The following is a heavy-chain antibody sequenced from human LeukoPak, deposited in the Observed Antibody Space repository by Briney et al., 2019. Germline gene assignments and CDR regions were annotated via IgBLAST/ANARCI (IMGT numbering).Heavy chain of an antibody. D-gene: IGHD3-22*01. J-gene: IGHJ4*02. CDR3: AKEEYYDSSGHGVY. V-gene: IGHV3-23*01. CDR1: GFTFTSHA. Sequence: GGSLRLSCATSGFTFTSHAMTWVRQAPGKGLEWVSGISGSGGSTYYADSVKGRFTISRDNSKNTLYLQMNSLRAEDTAVYYCAKEEYYDSSGHGVYWGQGTLVTVSS. CDR2: ISGSGGST.